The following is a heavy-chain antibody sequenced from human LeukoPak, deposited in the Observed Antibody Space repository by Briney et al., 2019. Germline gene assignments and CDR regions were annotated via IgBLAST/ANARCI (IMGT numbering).Heavy chain of an antibody. D-gene: IGHD6-19*01. CDR3: ARAGAGSGWYRTIYYMDV. V-gene: IGHV1-18*01. CDR2: ISAYNGNT. J-gene: IGHJ6*03. Sequence: GASVKVSCKASGYTFTSYGISWVRQAPGQGLEWMGWISAYNGNTNYAQKLQGRVTMTTDTSTSTAYMELRSLRSDDTAVYYCARAGAGSGWYRTIYYMDVWGKGTTVTISS. CDR1: GYTFTSYG.